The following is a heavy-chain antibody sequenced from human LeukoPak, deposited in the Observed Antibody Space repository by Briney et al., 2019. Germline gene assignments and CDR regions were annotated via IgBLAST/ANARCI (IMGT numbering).Heavy chain of an antibody. CDR1: GITFTRHW. CDR2: IDEDGREK. V-gene: IGHV3-7*01. J-gene: IGHJ4*02. Sequence: GGSLRLSCAATGITFTRHWMSWVRQAPGKGLEWVANIDEDGREKNYLNSVKGRFTISRDNAKNSWYLQMNSLRADDTATYYCAPEPSYDVKSWGQGILVSVSS. CDR3: APEPSYDVKS. D-gene: IGHD3-16*01.